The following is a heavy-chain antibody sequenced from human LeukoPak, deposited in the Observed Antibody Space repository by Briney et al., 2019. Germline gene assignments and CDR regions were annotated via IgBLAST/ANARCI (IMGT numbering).Heavy chain of an antibody. CDR1: GASISSTSFY. Sequence: SETLSLTCTVSGASISSTSFYWGWIRQPPGKGLEWIGSTYHTGSTYYNSSLRSRVTIFVDTSKNQFSLNLTSVTAADTAVHYCARLLVAARGWFDPWGQGILVTVSS. CDR3: ARLLVAARGWFDP. D-gene: IGHD2-15*01. J-gene: IGHJ5*02. V-gene: IGHV4-39*01. CDR2: TYHTGST.